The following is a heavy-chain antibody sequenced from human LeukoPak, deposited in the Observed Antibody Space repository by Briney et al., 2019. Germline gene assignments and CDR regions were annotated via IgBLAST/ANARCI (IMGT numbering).Heavy chain of an antibody. CDR3: ARQAEGFWGDRGVVPASGHVDY. V-gene: IGHV4-39*01. D-gene: IGHD2-2*01. CDR2: IYYSGST. CDR1: GGSISSSSYY. J-gene: IGHJ4*02. Sequence: SETLSLTCTVSGGSISSSSYYWGWIRQPPGKGLEWIGSIYYSGSTYYNPSLKSRVTISVDTSKNQFSLKLSSVTAADTAVYYCARQAEGFWGDRGVVPASGHVDYWGQGTLVTVSS.